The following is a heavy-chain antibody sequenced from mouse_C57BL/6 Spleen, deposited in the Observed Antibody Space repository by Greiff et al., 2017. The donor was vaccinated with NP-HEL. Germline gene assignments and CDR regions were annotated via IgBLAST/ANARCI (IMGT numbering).Heavy chain of an antibody. CDR1: GFSLTSYG. V-gene: IGHV2-9*01. CDR3: AKHDGYYAMDD. CDR2: IWGGGST. J-gene: IGHJ4*01. Sequence: VKVVESGPGLVAPSQSLSITCTVSGFSLTSYGVDWVRQPPGKGLEWLGVIWGGGSTYSNSAPVSRLSICKDNSKSKVILKINSLQTDDTAIYYCAKHDGYYAMDDWGQGTSGTVSS.